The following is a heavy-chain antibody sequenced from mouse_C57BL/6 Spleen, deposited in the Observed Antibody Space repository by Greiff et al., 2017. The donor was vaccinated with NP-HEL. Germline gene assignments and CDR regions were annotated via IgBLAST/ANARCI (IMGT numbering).Heavy chain of an antibody. D-gene: IGHD1-1*01. J-gene: IGHJ2*01. V-gene: IGHV1-66*01. Sequence: VMLVESGPELVKPGASVKISCKASGYSFTSYYIHWVKQRPGQGLEWIGWIYPGSGNTKYNEKFKGKATLTADTSSSTAYMQRSSLTSEDSAVYDCARSILMTTVVPYLDYWGQGTTRTGSS. CDR3: ARSILMTTVVPYLDY. CDR2: IYPGSGNT. CDR1: GYSFTSYY.